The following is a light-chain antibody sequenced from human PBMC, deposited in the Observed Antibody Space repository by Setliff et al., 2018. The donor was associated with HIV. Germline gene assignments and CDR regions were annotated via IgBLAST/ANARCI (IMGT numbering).Light chain of an antibody. V-gene: IGLV1-47*01. Sequence: QSVLTQPPSASGAPGQRVTISCSGSSSNIGSNFVYWYQQLPGTAPKVVIYRDDQRPSGVSNRFSGSKSGNTASLTISGLQAEDEADYYCSLYTSNSMYVFGIGTRSPS. CDR2: RDD. CDR1: SSNIGSNF. CDR3: SLYTSNSMYV. J-gene: IGLJ1*01.